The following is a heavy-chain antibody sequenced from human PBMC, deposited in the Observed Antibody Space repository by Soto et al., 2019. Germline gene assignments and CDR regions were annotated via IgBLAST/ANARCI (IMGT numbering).Heavy chain of an antibody. CDR2: IYYNGFS. CDR1: GGSISSRNYY. CDR3: ARQSDFWRDSSSFDP. D-gene: IGHD3-3*01. Sequence: QLQRQESGPGRVKPSETLPLTCTVSGGSISSRNYYWGWVRQPPGKGLEWLGSIYYNGFSYYNPSLKTRVTIAVAASKNQLSLKVRSVTATDTAVYYCARQSDFWRDSSSFDPCGQGTLVTVSS. V-gene: IGHV4-39*01. J-gene: IGHJ5*02.